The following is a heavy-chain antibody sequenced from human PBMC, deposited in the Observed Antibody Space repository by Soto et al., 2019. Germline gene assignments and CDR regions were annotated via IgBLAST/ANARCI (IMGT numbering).Heavy chain of an antibody. V-gene: IGHV4-31*03. CDR2: IYYSGST. Sequence: QVQLQESGPGLVKPSQTLSLTCTVSGGSISSGGYYWSWIRQHPGKGLEWIGYIYYSGSTYYNPSPKTRVTISVDTSKNQLSLKLRSVTAADTAVYYCARAKSGVPPREVKRSWFDPWGQGTLVTVSS. CDR1: GGSISSGGYY. CDR3: ARAKSGVPPREVKRSWFDP. J-gene: IGHJ5*02. D-gene: IGHD7-27*01.